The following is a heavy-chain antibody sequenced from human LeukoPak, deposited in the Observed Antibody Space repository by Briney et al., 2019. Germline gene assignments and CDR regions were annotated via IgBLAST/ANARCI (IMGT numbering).Heavy chain of an antibody. CDR2: IYSTGST. CDR1: GFSVSSTY. Sequence: GGSLRLSCAASGFSVSSTYMSWVRRAPGRGLEWVSVIYSTGSTYNADSVKGRFTISRDSSKNTVYLQMNSLRADDTAVYYCGRDVRYWGQGTLVTVSS. V-gene: IGHV3-53*01. J-gene: IGHJ4*02. CDR3: GRDVRY.